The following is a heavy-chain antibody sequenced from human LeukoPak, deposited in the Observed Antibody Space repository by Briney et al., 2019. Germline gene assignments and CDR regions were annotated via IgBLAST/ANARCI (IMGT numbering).Heavy chain of an antibody. D-gene: IGHD2-15*01. Sequence: PGGSLRLSCAASGFTFSNYIMHWVRQAPGKGLEWMAVISHDGGNKYYADSVKGRVTVSRDNSKNTLYLQMTSLRPEDTAVYYCARASLGGSEFYYFDYWGQGTLVTVSS. J-gene: IGHJ4*02. CDR1: GFTFSNYI. CDR3: ARASLGGSEFYYFDY. V-gene: IGHV3-30-3*01. CDR2: ISHDGGNK.